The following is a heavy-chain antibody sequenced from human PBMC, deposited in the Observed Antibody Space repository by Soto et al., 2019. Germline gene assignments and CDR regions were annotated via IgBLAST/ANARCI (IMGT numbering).Heavy chain of an antibody. Sequence: GGSLRLSCAASGFTFSSYDMHWVRQATGKGLEWVSTIATAGDTYYPGSVKGRFTISRETAKNSLYLQMNSLRAEDTAVYYCERGISGYYFFDYWGQGTLVTVSS. V-gene: IGHV3-13*01. CDR2: IATAGDT. CDR3: ERGISGYYFFDY. CDR1: GFTFSSYD. J-gene: IGHJ4*02. D-gene: IGHD3-22*01.